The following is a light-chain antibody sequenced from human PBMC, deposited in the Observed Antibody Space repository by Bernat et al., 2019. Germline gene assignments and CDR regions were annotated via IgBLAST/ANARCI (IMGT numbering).Light chain of an antibody. CDR1: SSDVGGHDH. J-gene: IGLJ3*02. V-gene: IGLV2-8*01. CDR2: EVN. CDR3: CSHGGSNSLWV. Sequence: QSALTQPPSASGSLGQSVTISCTGTSSDVGGHDHVSWYQQHPGKAPKVLIYEVNKRPSGVPDRFSGSKSGNTASLTGSGLQAGDEADYHCCSHGGSNSLWVFGGGTKLTVL.